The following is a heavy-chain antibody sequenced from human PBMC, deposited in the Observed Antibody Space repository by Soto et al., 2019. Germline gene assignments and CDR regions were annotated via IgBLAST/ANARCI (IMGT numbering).Heavy chain of an antibody. V-gene: IGHV4-30-2*01. Sequence: SETLSLTCTLSGGSITSGGYSWSWIRQPPGKGLEWIGSIYHSGPTYYNASLKSRVTMSVDKSNHQFFLNLNSVTAADTAVYYCARVAGDGWYDAWGQGTLVTVSS. CDR1: GGSITSGGYS. J-gene: IGHJ5*02. CDR3: ARVAGDGWYDA. CDR2: IYHSGPT.